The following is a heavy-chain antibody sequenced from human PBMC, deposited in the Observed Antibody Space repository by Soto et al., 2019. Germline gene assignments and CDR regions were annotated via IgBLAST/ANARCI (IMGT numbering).Heavy chain of an antibody. Sequence: PSETLSLTCTVSGGSISGSSYYWGWIRQPPGKGLEWIGSIYYSGSTYYNTSLKSRVTISVDTSKNQFSLKLSSVTAADTAVYYCARHYPYYDFWDPFDYWGQGTLVTVSS. CDR2: IYYSGST. D-gene: IGHD3-3*01. CDR1: GGSISGSSYY. CDR3: ARHYPYYDFWDPFDY. J-gene: IGHJ4*02. V-gene: IGHV4-39*01.